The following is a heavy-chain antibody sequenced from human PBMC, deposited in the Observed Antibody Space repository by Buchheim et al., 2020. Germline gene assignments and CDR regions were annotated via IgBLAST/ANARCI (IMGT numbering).Heavy chain of an antibody. CDR3: ARGSAARFLEWLSITRNYYYYGMDV. CDR1: GYTFTGYY. J-gene: IGHJ6*02. CDR2: INPNSGGT. D-gene: IGHD3-3*01. V-gene: IGHV1-2*04. Sequence: VQLVQSGAEVKKPGASVKVSCKASGYTFTGYYMHWVRQAPGQGLEWMGWINPNSGGTNYAQKFQGWVTMTRDTSISTAYMELSRLRSDDTAVYYCARGSAARFLEWLSITRNYYYYGMDVWGQGTT.